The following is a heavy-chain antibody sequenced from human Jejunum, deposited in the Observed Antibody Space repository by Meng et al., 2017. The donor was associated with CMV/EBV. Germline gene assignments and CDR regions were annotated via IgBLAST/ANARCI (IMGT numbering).Heavy chain of an antibody. CDR2: ISSSSRYI. CDR3: ARDIDH. J-gene: IGHJ5*02. Sequence: GRPVDSGGGSGKPGGSLRLSCIGSGFTFSSYNMNWVRQAPGKGLEWVSSISSSSRYINYADSVKGRFTISRDNAKNSLYLQMNSLRVEDTAIYYCARDIDHWGQGTLVTVSS. V-gene: IGHV3-21*01. CDR1: GFTFSSYN.